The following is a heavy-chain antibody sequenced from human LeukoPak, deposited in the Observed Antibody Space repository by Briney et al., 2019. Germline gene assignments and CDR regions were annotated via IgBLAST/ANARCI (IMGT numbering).Heavy chain of an antibody. Sequence: SETLSLTCTVSGGSISSGSYYWSWIRQPPGKGLEWIASIYYSGSTYFNPSLRSRVTISVDTSKNQFSLRLTSVTAADTAVYYCARYYYDSSGSSFFFDYWGRGALVTVSS. CDR3: ARYYYDSSGSSFFFDY. V-gene: IGHV4-39*07. J-gene: IGHJ4*02. CDR2: IYYSGST. CDR1: GGSISSGSYY. D-gene: IGHD3-22*01.